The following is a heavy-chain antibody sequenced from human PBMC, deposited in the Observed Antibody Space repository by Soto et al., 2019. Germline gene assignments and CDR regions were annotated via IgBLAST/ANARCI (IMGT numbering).Heavy chain of an antibody. J-gene: IGHJ3*02. CDR3: AKDLGSWSYLFAALDI. CDR2: ISYDGSNK. CDR1: GFTFSNYG. Sequence: QGQLVESGGGVVQPGRSLRLSCAASGFTFSNYGMHWVRQAPGKGLEWVAVISYDGSNKYYADSVKGRFTISRDNSKIKLYLQMNSLRAEDTAVYYCAKDLGSWSYLFAALDIWGQGTMFTVSS. D-gene: IGHD1-26*01. V-gene: IGHV3-30*18.